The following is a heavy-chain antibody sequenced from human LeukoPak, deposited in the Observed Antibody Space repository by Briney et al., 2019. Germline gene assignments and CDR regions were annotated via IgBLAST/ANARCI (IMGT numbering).Heavy chain of an antibody. CDR2: IRSKANSYAT. V-gene: IGHV3-73*01. Sequence: PGGSLRLSCAASGFTFSGSAMHWVRQAPGKGLEWVGRIRSKANSYATAYAASVKGRFTISRDDSKNTAYLQMNSLKTEDTAVYYCTSHYREGIAVAPFDYWGQGTLVTVSS. D-gene: IGHD6-19*01. CDR1: GFTFSGSA. CDR3: TSHYREGIAVAPFDY. J-gene: IGHJ4*02.